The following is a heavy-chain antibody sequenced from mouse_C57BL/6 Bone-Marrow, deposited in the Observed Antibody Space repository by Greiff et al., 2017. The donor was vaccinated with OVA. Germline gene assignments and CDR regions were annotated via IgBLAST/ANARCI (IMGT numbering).Heavy chain of an antibody. D-gene: IGHD1-1*01. J-gene: IGHJ2*01. CDR2: IYPGNSDT. CDR3: TRFLRTVDYFDY. Sequence: EVQLQQSGTVLARPGASVKMSCKTSGYTFTSYWMHWVKQRPGQGLELIGAIYPGNSDTSYNQKFKGKAKLTAVTSASTAYMELSSLTNEDSAVYYCTRFLRTVDYFDYWGQGTTLTVSS. CDR1: GYTFTSYW. V-gene: IGHV1-5*01.